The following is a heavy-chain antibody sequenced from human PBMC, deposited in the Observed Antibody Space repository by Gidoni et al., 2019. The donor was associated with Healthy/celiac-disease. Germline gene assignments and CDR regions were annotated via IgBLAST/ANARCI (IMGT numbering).Heavy chain of an antibody. D-gene: IGHD2-2*02. V-gene: IGHV1-69*01. CDR3: ARGADCSSTSCYNDAFDI. CDR2: IIPSCGTA. CDR1: GGTFSSYA. Sequence: QVQLVQSVSESQKPGSSVKVHCKASGGTFSSYATSWVRQAPGQGLKWLGGIIPSCGTANYAQKCQGRVTITADESTSTADMELSSLRSEDTAVYYCARGADCSSTSCYNDAFDIWGQGTRVTVSS. J-gene: IGHJ3*02.